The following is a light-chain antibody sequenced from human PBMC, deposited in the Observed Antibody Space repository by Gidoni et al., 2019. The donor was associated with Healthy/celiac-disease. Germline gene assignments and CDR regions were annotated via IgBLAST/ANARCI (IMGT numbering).Light chain of an antibody. V-gene: IGKV1-33*01. CDR3: QQT. CDR1: QDISNY. Sequence: DIQMTQSPSSLSASVGDRVTITCQASQDISNYLNWYRQKPGKAPKLLIYDASNLETGVPSRFSGSGSGTDFTFTISSLQPEDIATYYCQQTFGPGTKVDIK. CDR2: DAS. J-gene: IGKJ3*01.